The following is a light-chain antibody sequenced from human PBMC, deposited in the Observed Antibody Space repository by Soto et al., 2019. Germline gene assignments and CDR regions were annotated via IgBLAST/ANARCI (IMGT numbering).Light chain of an antibody. CDR3: HQRNK. CDR2: DTS. CDR1: QGIGDT. Sequence: EVVMTQSPATLSVSPGEGVTLSCRASQGIGDTLAWYQQIPGQPPRLLIYDTSNRVTGIPARFSGSRSGTDFTLTISSLEPEDFAVYFCHQRNKFGQGTRLEIK. J-gene: IGKJ5*01. V-gene: IGKV3D-11*01.